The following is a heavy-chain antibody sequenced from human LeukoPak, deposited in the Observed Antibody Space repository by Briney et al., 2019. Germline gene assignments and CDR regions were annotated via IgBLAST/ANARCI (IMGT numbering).Heavy chain of an antibody. D-gene: IGHD3-16*01. V-gene: IGHV3-21*01. Sequence: GGSLRLSCAASGFTFSSYSMNWVRQAPGKGLEWVSSICSTSKCIFYADSVKGRFTISRDNAKSSLYLQMNSLRAEDTAVYYCARDWGFDYWGQGTVVTVSS. CDR1: GFTFSSYS. CDR3: ARDWGFDY. J-gene: IGHJ4*02. CDR2: ICSTSKCI.